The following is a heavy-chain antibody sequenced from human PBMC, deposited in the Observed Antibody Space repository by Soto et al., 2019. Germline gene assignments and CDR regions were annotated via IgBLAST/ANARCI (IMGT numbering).Heavy chain of an antibody. Sequence: SETLSLTCSVSGGSISMSDYYWGWIRQPPGEGLEWLGNINYRGTSYHNPSLKSRVTISVDTSKNQFSLKLSSVTAADTAVYYCARLTGHSGSYLYYWGQGTLVTVSS. V-gene: IGHV4-39*01. CDR2: INYRGTS. D-gene: IGHD1-26*01. CDR3: ARLTGHSGSYLYY. J-gene: IGHJ4*02. CDR1: GGSISMSDYY.